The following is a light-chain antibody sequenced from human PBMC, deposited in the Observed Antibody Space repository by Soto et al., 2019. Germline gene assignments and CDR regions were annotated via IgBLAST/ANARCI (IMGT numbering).Light chain of an antibody. V-gene: IGKV3-15*01. CDR2: GAS. J-gene: IGKJ4*01. CDR1: QTISND. Sequence: EVVMTQSPATVSVSPGEGVTLSCRASQTISNDLAWYQQKPGQSPRLLIYGASTRATGVPARFSGGGSGTEFTLTISSLKSEDFAFYYCQQNNKWPPVTFGGGTKVEIQ. CDR3: QQNNKWPPVT.